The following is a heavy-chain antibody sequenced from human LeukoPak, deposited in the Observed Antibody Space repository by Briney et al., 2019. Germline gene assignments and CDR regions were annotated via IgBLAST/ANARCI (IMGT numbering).Heavy chain of an antibody. V-gene: IGHV4-4*09. CDR2: ICTSGST. J-gene: IGHJ4*02. D-gene: IGHD5-18*01. CDR3: ASRGSTYGPINY. Sequence: SETPSLTCTVSGDSVRSYCWSWLRQPPGKGLEWIGNICTSGSTSYNPSLKSRVTLSVDTPKNQFSLKLSSVTAADTAVYYCASRGSTYGPINYWGQGTLVTVSS. CDR1: GDSVRSYC.